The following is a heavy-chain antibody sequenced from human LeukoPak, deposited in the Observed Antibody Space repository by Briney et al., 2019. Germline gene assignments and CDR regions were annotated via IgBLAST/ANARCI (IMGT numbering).Heavy chain of an antibody. CDR2: IYHSGST. Sequence: SETLSLTCAVSGYSISSGYYWGWIRQPPGKGLEWIGSIYHSGSTYYNPSLKSRVTISVDTSKNQFSLKLSSVTAADTAVYYCARGRGGQWLANFDYWGQGTLATVSS. V-gene: IGHV4-38-2*01. CDR1: GYSISSGYY. J-gene: IGHJ4*02. D-gene: IGHD6-19*01. CDR3: ARGRGGQWLANFDY.